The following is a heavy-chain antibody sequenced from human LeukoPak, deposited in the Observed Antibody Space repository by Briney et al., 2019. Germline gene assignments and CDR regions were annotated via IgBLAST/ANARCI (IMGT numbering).Heavy chain of an antibody. D-gene: IGHD2-21*01. CDR2: TGIRGDNT. V-gene: IGHV3-23*01. J-gene: IGHJ5*02. CDR3: AREIWAIGIGWFDP. CDR1: GFSFSTYA. Sequence: GGSLRLSCLASGFSFSTYAMSWVRQAPGKGLEWVSGTGIRGDNTYYADSVKGRVTIARDDSKNTLYLQMNNLRAEDTAVYYCAREIWAIGIGWFDPWGQGTLVTVSS.